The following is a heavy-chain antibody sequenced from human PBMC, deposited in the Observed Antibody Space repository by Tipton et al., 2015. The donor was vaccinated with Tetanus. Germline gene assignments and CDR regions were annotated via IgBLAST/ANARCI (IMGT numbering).Heavy chain of an antibody. CDR1: GGPLRSGDHY. CDR2: ISSSGST. CDR3: ARGTGDY. D-gene: IGHD1-14*01. Sequence: LRLSCSVSGGPLRSGDHYWSWIRQPPGKGLEWLAYISSSGSTNSNYSLKSRITMSRDTSKNQFSLKLSSVTAADTAVYYCARGTGDYWGQGTLVTVSS. J-gene: IGHJ4*02. V-gene: IGHV4-61*08.